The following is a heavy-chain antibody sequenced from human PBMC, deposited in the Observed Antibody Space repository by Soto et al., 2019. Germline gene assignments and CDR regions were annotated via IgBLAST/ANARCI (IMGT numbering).Heavy chain of an antibody. V-gene: IGHV1-3*01. J-gene: IGHJ5*02. CDR3: ARDQPVLLWFGPPNNWFDP. Sequence: QVQLVQSGAEVKKPGASVKVSCKASGYTFTSYAMHWVRQAPGQRLEWMGWINAGNGNTKYSQKFQGRVTITRDTSASTAYMELSSLRSEDTAVYYCARDQPVLLWFGPPNNWFDPWGQGTLVTVSS. CDR2: INAGNGNT. D-gene: IGHD3-10*01. CDR1: GYTFTSYA.